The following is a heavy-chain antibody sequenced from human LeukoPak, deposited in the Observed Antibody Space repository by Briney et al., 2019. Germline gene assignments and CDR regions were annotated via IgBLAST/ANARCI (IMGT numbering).Heavy chain of an antibody. D-gene: IGHD6-19*01. V-gene: IGHV4-38-2*02. CDR3: ARESSSYTSGWYPRRNGMDV. J-gene: IGHJ6*02. Sequence: PETLSLTCTVSGYSINSGYYWGWIRQPPGKGLEWIGSIYHSGSTNYNPSLKSRVTISVDTSKNQFSLRLSSVTAADTAVYYCARESSSYTSGWYPRRNGMDVWGQGTTVTVSS. CDR1: GYSINSGYY. CDR2: IYHSGST.